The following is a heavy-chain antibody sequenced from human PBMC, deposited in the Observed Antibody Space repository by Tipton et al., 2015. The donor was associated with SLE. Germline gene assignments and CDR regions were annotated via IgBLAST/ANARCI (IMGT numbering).Heavy chain of an antibody. CDR2: ISSRGTI. J-gene: IGHJ6*03. CDR3: ARDSFTVFAGPGYIDV. Sequence: LSLTCTVSGGSISSYYWSWIRQPPGKGLEWISHISSRGTIHYADSVEGRFSISRDNAGNSLYLQMESLRVEDTAVYFCARDSFTVFAGPGYIDVWGKGTTVTVSS. D-gene: IGHD3-3*01. V-gene: IGHV3-69-1*02. CDR1: GGSISSYY.